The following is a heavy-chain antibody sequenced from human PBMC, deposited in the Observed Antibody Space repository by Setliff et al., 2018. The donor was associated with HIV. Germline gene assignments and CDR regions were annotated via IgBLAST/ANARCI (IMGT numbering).Heavy chain of an antibody. J-gene: IGHJ6*03. D-gene: IGHD6-13*01. CDR2: INHSGST. CDR1: GGSFSGYY. Sequence: SETLSLTCAVYGGSFSGYYWSWIRQPPGKGLEWIGEINHSGSTNYKPSLKSRVTISVDKSKNQFSLKLSSVTAADTAVYYCARHRDPPGSSWIFYYYYMDLWGAGTTVTVSS. V-gene: IGHV4-34*01. CDR3: ARHRDPPGSSWIFYYYYMDL.